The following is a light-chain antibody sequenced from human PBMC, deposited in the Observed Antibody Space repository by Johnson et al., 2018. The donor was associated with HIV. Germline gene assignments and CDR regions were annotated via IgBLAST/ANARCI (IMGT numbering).Light chain of an antibody. J-gene: IGLJ1*01. CDR1: SSNIGNNY. CDR2: DNN. Sequence: QPVLTQPPSVSAAPGQKVTISCSGSSSNIGNNYVSWYQQLPGTAPKLLIYDNNKRPSGIPDRFSGSKSGTSATLGITGLQTGDEADYYCGTWDSSLSVDNYVLGTGTKVTVL. CDR3: GTWDSSLSVDNYV. V-gene: IGLV1-51*01.